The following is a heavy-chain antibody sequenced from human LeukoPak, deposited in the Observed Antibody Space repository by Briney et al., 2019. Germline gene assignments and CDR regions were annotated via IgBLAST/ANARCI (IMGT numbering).Heavy chain of an antibody. CDR3: ARDRAWQTFDY. J-gene: IGHJ4*02. V-gene: IGHV3-48*04. CDR1: GFTFSSYA. Sequence: PGGSLRLSCAASGFTFSSYAMSWVRQAPGKGLEWVSYISSSGSTIYYADSVKGRFTISRDNAKNSLYLQMNSLRAEDTAVYYCARDRAWQTFDYWGQGTLVTVSS. CDR2: ISSSGSTI. D-gene: IGHD3-10*01.